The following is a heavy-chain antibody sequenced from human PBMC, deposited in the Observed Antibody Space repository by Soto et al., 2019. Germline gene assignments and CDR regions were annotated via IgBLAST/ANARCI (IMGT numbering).Heavy chain of an antibody. Sequence: QVQLVESGGGVVQPGRSLRLSCAASGFTFSSYGIHWVRQAPGKGLEWVAVISYDGSNKYYADSVKGRFTISRDNSKNTLYLQMNSLRAEDTAVYYCAQRIVATIEGRDAFDIWGQGTMVTVSS. CDR1: GFTFSSYG. D-gene: IGHD5-12*01. V-gene: IGHV3-30*03. CDR2: ISYDGSNK. CDR3: AQRIVATIEGRDAFDI. J-gene: IGHJ3*02.